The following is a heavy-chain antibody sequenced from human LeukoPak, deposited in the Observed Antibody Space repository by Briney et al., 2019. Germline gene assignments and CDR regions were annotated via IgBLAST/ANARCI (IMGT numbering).Heavy chain of an antibody. J-gene: IGHJ4*02. V-gene: IGHV4-59*01. CDR2: IYYSGST. D-gene: IGHD1-26*01. CDR3: ARGLGATTFADFDY. CDR1: GGSISSYF. Sequence: SETLSLTCTVSGGSISSYFWSWIRQPPGKGLEWIGYIYYSGSTNYNPSLKSRVTISVDTSKNQFSLKLSSVTAADTAVYYCARGLGATTFADFDYWGQGTLVTVSS.